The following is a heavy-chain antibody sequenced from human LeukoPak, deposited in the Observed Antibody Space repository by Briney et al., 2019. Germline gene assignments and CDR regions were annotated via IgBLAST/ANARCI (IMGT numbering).Heavy chain of an antibody. V-gene: IGHV3-9*01. D-gene: IGHD6-19*01. J-gene: IGHJ4*02. CDR1: GFXXXNYA. Sequence: SGFXXXNYAMHWVRQAPVKGLEWVADISWNGGSIGYADSVQGRFTISRDNAKNSLYLQMNSLRAEDTALYYCAKETGSGSPYFDYWGQGTLVTVSS. CDR2: ISWNGGSI. CDR3: AKETGSGSPYFDY.